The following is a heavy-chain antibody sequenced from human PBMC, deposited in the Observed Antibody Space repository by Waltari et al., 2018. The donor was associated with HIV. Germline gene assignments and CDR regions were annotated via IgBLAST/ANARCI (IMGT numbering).Heavy chain of an antibody. CDR1: VFLFDSYA. V-gene: IGHV3-23*01. CDR2: ISASGGST. Sequence: EVQVLESGGGLVQPGGSLRLSCAASVFLFDSYAKKWVRLAPGKGLEWFSGISASGGSTYYADSVKGRFTISRDNSKSILYLQMNSLRADDTAVYYCAKDFQVGKIGWGQGTLVTVSS. D-gene: IGHD1-26*01. CDR3: AKDFQVGKIG. J-gene: IGHJ4*02.